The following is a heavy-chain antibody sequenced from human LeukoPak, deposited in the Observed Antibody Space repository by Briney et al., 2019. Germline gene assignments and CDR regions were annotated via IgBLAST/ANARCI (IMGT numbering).Heavy chain of an antibody. D-gene: IGHD3-22*01. CDR3: VSRDSSGYYAY. CDR2: IIPIFGTA. Sequence: SVKLSCKASGGTFSSYAISWVRQAPGQGLEWMGGIIPIFGTANYAQKFQGRVTITTDESTSTAYMELSSLRSEDTAVYYCVSRDSSGYYAYWGQGTLVTVSS. V-gene: IGHV1-69*05. CDR1: GGTFSSYA. J-gene: IGHJ4*02.